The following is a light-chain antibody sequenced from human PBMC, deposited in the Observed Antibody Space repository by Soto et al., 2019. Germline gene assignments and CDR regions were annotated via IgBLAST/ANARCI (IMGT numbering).Light chain of an antibody. CDR1: QSLLHSNGYNY. J-gene: IGKJ5*01. CDR2: LVS. Sequence: EIVLTQSPLSLPVTPGEPASISCRSSQSLLHSNGYNYVDWYLQRPGQSPQLLIYLVSNRASGVPDRFSGSGSGTDFTLKISRVEAEDVGRYYCMQALQTPRTFGQGTRLEIK. CDR3: MQALQTPRT. V-gene: IGKV2-28*01.